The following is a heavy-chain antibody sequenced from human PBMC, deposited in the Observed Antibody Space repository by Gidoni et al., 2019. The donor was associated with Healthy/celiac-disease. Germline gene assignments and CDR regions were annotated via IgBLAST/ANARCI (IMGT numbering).Heavy chain of an antibody. CDR3: ARGGTDYYGSGSYSHNWFDP. V-gene: IGHV1-69*09. CDR1: GGTFSSYA. D-gene: IGHD3-10*01. CDR2: IIPILGIA. Sequence: QVQLVQSGAAVKKPGSSVKVSCKASGGTFSSYAISWVRQAPGQGLEWMGRIIPILGIANYAQKFQGRVTITADKSTSTAYMELSSLRSEDTAVYYCARGGTDYYGSGSYSHNWFDPWGQGTLVTVSS. J-gene: IGHJ5*02.